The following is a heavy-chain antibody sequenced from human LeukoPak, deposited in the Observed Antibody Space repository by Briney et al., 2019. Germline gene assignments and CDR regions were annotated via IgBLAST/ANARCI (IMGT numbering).Heavy chain of an antibody. CDR1: GYTFPGHH. Sequence: ASVKVSCKDSGYTFPGHHMHWVRQAPGQGLEWMGIINPSGGSTSYAQKFQGRVTMTRDTSTSTVYMELSSLRSEDTAVYYCARDGIAARSPDYWGQGTLVTVSS. CDR3: ARDGIAARSPDY. CDR2: INPSGGST. V-gene: IGHV1-46*01. D-gene: IGHD6-6*01. J-gene: IGHJ4*02.